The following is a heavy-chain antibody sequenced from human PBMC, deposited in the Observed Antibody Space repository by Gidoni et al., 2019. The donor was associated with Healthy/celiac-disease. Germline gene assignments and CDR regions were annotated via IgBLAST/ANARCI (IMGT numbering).Heavy chain of an antibody. D-gene: IGHD4-4*01. J-gene: IGHJ6*02. V-gene: IGHV3-21*01. CDR2: ISSSSSDI. CDR1: GCTFSSYS. Sequence: EVQLVESGGGLVKPGVSLRLSCAASGCTFSSYSINWVRQAPGKGLEWVSSISSSSSDISYADSVKGRFTISRDNAKNALYLQMNSLRAEDTAVYYCARGSNYGYYYYYGMDVWGQGTTVTVSS. CDR3: ARGSNYGYYYYYGMDV.